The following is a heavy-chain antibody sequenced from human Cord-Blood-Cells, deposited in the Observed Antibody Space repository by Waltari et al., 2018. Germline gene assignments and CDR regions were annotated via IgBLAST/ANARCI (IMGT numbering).Heavy chain of an antibody. J-gene: IGHJ5*02. Sequence: QVQLVQSGAEVKKPGASVKVSCKVSGYTLTELSMHWVRQAPGKGLEWMGGLAAEDGETIYAQKFQGRVTMTEDTSTDTAYMELSSLRSEDTAVYYCATEAPDSSGYYYWFDPWGQGTLVTVSS. CDR1: GYTLTELS. D-gene: IGHD3-22*01. CDR3: ATEAPDSSGYYYWFDP. V-gene: IGHV1-24*01. CDR2: LAAEDGET.